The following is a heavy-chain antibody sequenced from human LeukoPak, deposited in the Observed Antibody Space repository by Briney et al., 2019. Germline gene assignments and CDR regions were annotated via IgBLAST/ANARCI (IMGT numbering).Heavy chain of an antibody. CDR2: IDPSDSYT. CDR3: ARQYYYDSSGLDY. D-gene: IGHD3-22*01. CDR1: VYSFTSYW. V-gene: IGHV5-10-1*01. J-gene: IGHJ4*02. Sequence: GEPRTVSGKGSVYSFTSYWVSWVSQMPGIGLGWVGRIDPSDSYTNYSPSFQGHVTISADKSISTAYLQWSSLKASDTAMYYCARQYYYDSSGLDYWGQGTLVTVSS.